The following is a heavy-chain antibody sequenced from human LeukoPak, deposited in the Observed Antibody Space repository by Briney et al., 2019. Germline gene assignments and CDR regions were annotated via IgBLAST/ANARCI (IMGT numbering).Heavy chain of an antibody. Sequence: GGSLRLSCATSGFTFSYYWMTWVRQAPGKGLEWLANIKGDGSEKNYVASMKGRFTISRDNVNNSLYLQLNNLRVEDTAMYYCAREAAHWGQGTGVTVSS. D-gene: IGHD6-25*01. V-gene: IGHV3-7*03. CDR1: GFTFSYYW. CDR2: IKGDGSEK. J-gene: IGHJ4*02. CDR3: AREAAH.